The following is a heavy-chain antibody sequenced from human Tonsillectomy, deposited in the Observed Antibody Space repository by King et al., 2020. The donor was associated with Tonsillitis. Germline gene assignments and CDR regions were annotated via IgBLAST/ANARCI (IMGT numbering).Heavy chain of an antibody. V-gene: IGHV5-10-1*03. Sequence: VQLVESGAEVKKPGESLRISCKGSGYSFTRKWISWVRQMPGKGLEWMGAIDSSDSYARYSPSFQGHVTLSTDKSISTAYLPGSSLKASDTAMYYCARLGYCSGGSCSNLDSWGQGTLVTVSS. CDR3: ARLGYCSGGSCSNLDS. CDR1: GYSFTRKW. D-gene: IGHD2-15*01. CDR2: IDSSDSYA. J-gene: IGHJ4*02.